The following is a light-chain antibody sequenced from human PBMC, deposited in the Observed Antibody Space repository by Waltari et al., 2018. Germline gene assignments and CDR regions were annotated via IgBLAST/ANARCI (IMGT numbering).Light chain of an antibody. CDR3: SSYAGSAISV. V-gene: IGLV2-23*02. CDR1: SSDIGNYNL. J-gene: IGLJ3*02. CDR2: DVN. Sequence: QSALTQTATVSGSPGQSITISCSGTSSDIGNYNLVSWYQQHPGKAPTLIIYDVNKRPSGVSNRVSGSKSGNTAFLTISGLQTADEADYYCSSYAGSAISVFGGGTKLTVL.